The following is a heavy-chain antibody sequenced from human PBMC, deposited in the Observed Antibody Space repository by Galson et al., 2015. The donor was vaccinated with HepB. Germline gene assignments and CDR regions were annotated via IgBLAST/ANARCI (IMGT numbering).Heavy chain of an antibody. CDR1: GFSFSIYT. CDR3: ARTLERDYTIDY. CDR2: ISSSSSSI. V-gene: IGHV3-48*02. Sequence: SLRLSCAASGFSFSIYTMSWVRQAPGKGLEWVSYISSSSSSIYYADSVKGRFTISRDNAKNSLYLQMNSLRDEDTAVYFCARTLERDYTIDYWGQGTLVTVSS. D-gene: IGHD4-11*01. J-gene: IGHJ4*02.